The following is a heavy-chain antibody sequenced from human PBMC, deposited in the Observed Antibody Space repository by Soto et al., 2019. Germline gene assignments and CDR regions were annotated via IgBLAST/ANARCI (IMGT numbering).Heavy chain of an antibody. J-gene: IGHJ4*02. CDR1: GGTFSSYA. CDR2: IIPIFGTA. CDR3: ARGDPAVELLSFGY. V-gene: IGHV1-69*01. D-gene: IGHD1-26*01. Sequence: QVQLVQSGAEVKKPGSSVKVSCKASGGTFSSYAISWVRQAPGQGLEWMGGIIPIFGTANYAQKFQGRVTITADESTSTAYMELSSLRSEDTAVYYCARGDPAVELLSFGYWGQGTLVTVSS.